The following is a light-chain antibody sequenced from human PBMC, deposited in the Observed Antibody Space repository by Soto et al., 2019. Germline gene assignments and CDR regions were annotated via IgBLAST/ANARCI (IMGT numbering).Light chain of an antibody. Sequence: DIQLTQSPSFLSASVGDRVTITCRASQGVANYFAWYQQKPGKAPNLLIYAASTLQGGVPSRFSGSGSGTDFTLAISSLQPEDSATYYCLQDINYPWTFGQGTKVDIK. CDR1: QGVANY. V-gene: IGKV1-9*01. CDR2: AAS. CDR3: LQDINYPWT. J-gene: IGKJ1*01.